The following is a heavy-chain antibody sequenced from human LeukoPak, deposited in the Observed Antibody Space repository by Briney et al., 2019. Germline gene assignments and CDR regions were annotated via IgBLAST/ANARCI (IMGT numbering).Heavy chain of an antibody. CDR1: GGSFSGYY. D-gene: IGHD6-13*01. J-gene: IGHJ4*02. V-gene: IGHV4-34*01. Sequence: PSETLSLTCAVYGGSFSGYYWSWIRQPPGKGLEWIGEINHSGSTNYNPSLKSRLTISVDTSKNQFSLKLSSVTAGDTAVYYCARTIAAAGTYYFDYWGQGTLVTVSS. CDR2: INHSGST. CDR3: ARTIAAAGTYYFDY.